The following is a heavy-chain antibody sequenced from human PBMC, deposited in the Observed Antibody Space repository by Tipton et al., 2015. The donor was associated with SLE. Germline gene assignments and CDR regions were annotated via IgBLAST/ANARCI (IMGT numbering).Heavy chain of an antibody. CDR3: AFSGWYGAYYYGMDV. Sequence: LRLSCAVYGGSFSGYYWSWIRQPPGKGLEWIGEINHSGSTNYNPSLKSRVTISVDTSKNQFSLKLSSVTAADTAVYYCAFSGWYGAYYYGMDVWGQGTTVTVS. CDR1: GGSFSGYY. D-gene: IGHD6-19*01. CDR2: INHSGST. J-gene: IGHJ6*02. V-gene: IGHV4-34*01.